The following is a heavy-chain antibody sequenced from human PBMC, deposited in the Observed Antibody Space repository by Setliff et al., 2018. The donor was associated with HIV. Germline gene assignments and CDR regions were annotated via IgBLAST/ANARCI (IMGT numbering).Heavy chain of an antibody. CDR1: GGSFSGYY. D-gene: IGHD6-13*01. V-gene: IGHV4-59*12. J-gene: IGHJ5*02. CDR3: AREGGTGRSSWYGAYWYDP. Sequence: SETLSLTCSVSGGSFSGYYWSWIRQPPGKGLEWIGYIYIYNSGSTNYNPSLTSRVTISLDTSKNQFSLRLTSVTAADTAVYYCAREGGTGRSSWYGAYWYDPWGQGTLVTVSS. CDR2: IYIYNSGST.